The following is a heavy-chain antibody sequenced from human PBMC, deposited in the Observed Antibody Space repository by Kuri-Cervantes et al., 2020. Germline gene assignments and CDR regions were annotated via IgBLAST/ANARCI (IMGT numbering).Heavy chain of an antibody. J-gene: IGHJ6*02. CDR1: GFTFSSHG. V-gene: IGHV3-30*03. D-gene: IGHD5-24*01. CDR2: ISYDGSNK. CDR3: ARAHRMGNYYYYGMDV. Sequence: GESLKISCAASGFTFSSHGMHWVRQAPGKGLEWVAVISYDGSNKYYADSVKGRFTISRDNSKNTLYLQMNSLRAEDTAVYYCARAHRMGNYYYYGMDVWGQGTTVTVSS.